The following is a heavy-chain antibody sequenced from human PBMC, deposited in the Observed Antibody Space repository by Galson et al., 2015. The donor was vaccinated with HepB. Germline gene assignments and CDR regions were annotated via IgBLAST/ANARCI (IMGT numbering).Heavy chain of an antibody. CDR2: IIPILGIA. CDR3: ARAWGYSSGWDLYFQH. D-gene: IGHD6-19*01. J-gene: IGHJ1*01. V-gene: IGHV1-69*04. Sequence: SVKVSCKASGGTFSSYAISWVRQAPGQGLGWMGRIIPILGIANYAQKFQGRVTITADKSTSTAYMELSSLRSEDTAVYYCARAWGYSSGWDLYFQHWGQGTLVTVSS. CDR1: GGTFSSYA.